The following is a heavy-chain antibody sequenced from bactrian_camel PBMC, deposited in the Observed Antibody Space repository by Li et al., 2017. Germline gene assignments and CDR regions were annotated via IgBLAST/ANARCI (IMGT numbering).Heavy chain of an antibody. CDR1: GFTFSSYW. Sequence: HVQLVESGGGLVQPGKSLRLSCAASGFTFSSYWMYWVRQAPGKGLEWVSTIGSGGRGTYYTDSVKGRFTISADNAKNTVYLQLNSLKTEDAAMYYCTKGTGWGPGFVYWGQGTQVTVS. J-gene: IGHJ6*01. CDR2: IGSGGRGT. V-gene: IGHV3S1*01. D-gene: IGHD5*01. CDR3: TKGTGWGPGFVY.